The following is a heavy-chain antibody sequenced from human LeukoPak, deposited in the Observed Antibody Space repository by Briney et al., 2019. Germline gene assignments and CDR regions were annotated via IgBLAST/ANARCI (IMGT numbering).Heavy chain of an antibody. V-gene: IGHV1-2*06. D-gene: IGHD3-10*01. J-gene: IGHJ4*02. CDR2: INPNSGGT. CDR3: ARAPSGSRDY. CDR1: GYTFTGYY. Sequence: ASVKVSFKASGYTFTGYYMHWVRQAPGQGPEWMGRINPNSGGTNYAHKFHGRVTMTRDTSISTAYMELSRLRSDDTAVYYCARAPSGSRDYWGQGTLVTVSS.